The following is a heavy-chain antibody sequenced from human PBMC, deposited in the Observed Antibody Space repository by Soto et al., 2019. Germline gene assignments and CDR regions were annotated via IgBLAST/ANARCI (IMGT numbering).Heavy chain of an antibody. D-gene: IGHD3-9*01. CDR3: ARDNGYYDILTGYSLGAYNWFDP. CDR1: GGSISSGGYY. CDR2: IYYSGST. J-gene: IGHJ5*02. V-gene: IGHV4-31*03. Sequence: SSETLSLTCTVSGGSISSGGYYWSWIRQHPGKGLEWIGYIYYSGSTYYNPSLKSRVTISVDTSKNQFSLKLSSVTAADTAVYYCARDNGYYDILTGYSLGAYNWFDPWGQGTLVTVSS.